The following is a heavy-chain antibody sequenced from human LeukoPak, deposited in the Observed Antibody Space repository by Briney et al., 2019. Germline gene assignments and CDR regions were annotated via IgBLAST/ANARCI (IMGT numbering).Heavy chain of an antibody. Sequence: PSETLSLTCTVSGGSISSSSYYWGWIRQPPGKGLEWIGSIYYSGSTYYNPSLKSRVTMSVDTSKNQFSLNLSSVTAADTAVYYCARKTDCSGGSCYYGAFDIWGQGTMVTVSS. CDR3: ARKTDCSGGSCYYGAFDI. V-gene: IGHV4-39*07. J-gene: IGHJ3*02. D-gene: IGHD2-15*01. CDR1: GGSISSSSYY. CDR2: IYYSGST.